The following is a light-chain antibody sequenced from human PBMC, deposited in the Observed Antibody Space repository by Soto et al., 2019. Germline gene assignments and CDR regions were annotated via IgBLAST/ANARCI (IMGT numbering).Light chain of an antibody. CDR2: EHN. CDR3: QSSQDDFWV. V-gene: IGLV6-57*04. J-gene: IGLJ3*02. Sequence: NFMLTQPHSVSESPGKTVTISCTRSSGSIGTYYVQWYQQRPGSAPTTVIYEHNQRPSGVPDRFSGSIDSSSNSASLTISGLKPEDEADYYCQSSQDDFWVFGGGTKLTVL. CDR1: SGSIGTYY.